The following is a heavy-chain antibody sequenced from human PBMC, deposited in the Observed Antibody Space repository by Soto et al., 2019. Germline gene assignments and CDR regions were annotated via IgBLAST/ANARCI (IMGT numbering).Heavy chain of an antibody. J-gene: IGHJ4*02. CDR2: ISDSGAST. D-gene: IGHD4-17*01. V-gene: IGHV3-23*01. CDR3: AKLVGDSGF. CDR1: GFSFSSYA. Sequence: GGSLRLSCAASGFSFSSYAMSWVRQAPEQGLEWVSGISDSGASTNYADSVKGRFTISRDNSKNTLYLQLNSLRVEDTAVYYCAKLVGDSGFWGQGTLVTVSS.